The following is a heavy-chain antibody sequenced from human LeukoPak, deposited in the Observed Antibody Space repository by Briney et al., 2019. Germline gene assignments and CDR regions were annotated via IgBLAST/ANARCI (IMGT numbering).Heavy chain of an antibody. Sequence: GASVKVSCKASGYTFTGYYMHWVRQAPGQGLEWMGWINPNSGGTNYAQKFQGRVTMTRDTSISTAYMELSRLRSEDTAVYYCARGPQKAYDIVSGSDRYHFDYWGQGTLVTVSS. V-gene: IGHV1-2*02. CDR3: ARGPQKAYDIVSGSDRYHFDY. J-gene: IGHJ4*02. CDR1: GYTFTGYY. CDR2: INPNSGGT. D-gene: IGHD3-16*02.